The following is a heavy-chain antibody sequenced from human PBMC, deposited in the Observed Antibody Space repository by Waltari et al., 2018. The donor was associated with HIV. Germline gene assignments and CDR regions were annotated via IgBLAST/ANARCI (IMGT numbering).Heavy chain of an antibody. D-gene: IGHD3-22*01. CDR3: ARDPGGNYDSFAFDI. CDR1: GFTFSSYS. Sequence: EVQLVESGGGLVKPGGSLRLSCATSGFTFSSYSMNWVRQAPGRGLEWVSSIRCSPIYIYYADSEKGLFTISRDNAKNSLYLQMNSLRAEDTAVYYCARDPGGNYDSFAFDIWGQGTMVTVSS. J-gene: IGHJ3*02. V-gene: IGHV3-21*01. CDR2: IRCSPIYI.